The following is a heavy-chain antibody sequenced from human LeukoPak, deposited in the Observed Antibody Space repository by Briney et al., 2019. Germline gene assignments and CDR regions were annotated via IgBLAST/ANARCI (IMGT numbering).Heavy chain of an antibody. J-gene: IGHJ4*02. Sequence: ASVKVSCKASGYTFTGYYMHWVRHAPGQGLEWMGWINPNSGGTNYAQKFQGRVTMTRDTSISTAYMELNRLRSDDTAVYYCARGYCSGGSCYHFESWGQGTLVTVSS. CDR2: INPNSGGT. V-gene: IGHV1-2*02. CDR1: GYTFTGYY. CDR3: ARGYCSGGSCYHFES. D-gene: IGHD2-15*01.